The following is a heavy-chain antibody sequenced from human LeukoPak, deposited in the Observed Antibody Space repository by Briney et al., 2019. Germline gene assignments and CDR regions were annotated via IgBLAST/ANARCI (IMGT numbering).Heavy chain of an antibody. J-gene: IGHJ3*02. CDR2: IRSKANGGTT. CDR1: GFTFGDYA. Sequence: PGGSLRLSCTASGFTFGDYAMSWVRQAPGEGLEWVGFIRSKANGGTTEYVASVKGRFTISRDDSKSIAYLQMNSLRTEDTAVYYCTRDGRPTDAFDIWGQGTLVTVSS. CDR3: TRDGRPTDAFDI. V-gene: IGHV3-49*04. D-gene: IGHD1-1*01.